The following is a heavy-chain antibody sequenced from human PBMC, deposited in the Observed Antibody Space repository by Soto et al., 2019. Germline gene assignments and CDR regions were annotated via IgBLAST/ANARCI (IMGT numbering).Heavy chain of an antibody. V-gene: IGHV1-3*01. D-gene: IGHD3-22*01. Sequence: ASVKVSCKTSGYTFTSYAMHWVRQAPGQRLEWMGWINAGNGNTKYSQKFQGRVTITRDTSASTAYMELSSLRSEDTAVYYCARGTSSSVYVLDYWGQGTLVTVSS. CDR2: INAGNGNT. CDR1: GYTFTSYA. CDR3: ARGTSSSVYVLDY. J-gene: IGHJ4*02.